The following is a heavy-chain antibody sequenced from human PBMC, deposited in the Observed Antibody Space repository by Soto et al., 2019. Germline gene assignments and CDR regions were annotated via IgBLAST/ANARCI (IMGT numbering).Heavy chain of an antibody. CDR3: ARGTYCGADCHHYFDS. CDR1: GFTLRSYW. CDR2: IKQDGSAN. J-gene: IGHJ4*02. Sequence: EVQLVESGGGLVQPGGSLRLSCSASGFTLRSYWMSWVRQAPGKGLEWVANIKQDGSANNYLDSVKGRFTISRDNAENSLYLEMSSVRVEDTAMYYCARGTYCGADCHHYFDSWGQGTLVTVSS. D-gene: IGHD2-21*02. V-gene: IGHV3-7*01.